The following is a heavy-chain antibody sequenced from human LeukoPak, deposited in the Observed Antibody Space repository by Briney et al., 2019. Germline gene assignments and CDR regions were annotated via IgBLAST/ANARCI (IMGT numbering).Heavy chain of an antibody. CDR3: TTRLVAAGLFDY. CDR2: IRSKANSYAT. CDR1: GFTFRGSA. Sequence: GGSLKLSCAASGFTFRGSAMHWVRQASGKGLEWVGRIRSKANSYATAYAASVKGRFTISRDDSKNTLYLQMNSLKTEDTAVYYCTTRLVAAGLFDYWGQGTLVTVSS. J-gene: IGHJ4*02. V-gene: IGHV3-73*01. D-gene: IGHD6-13*01.